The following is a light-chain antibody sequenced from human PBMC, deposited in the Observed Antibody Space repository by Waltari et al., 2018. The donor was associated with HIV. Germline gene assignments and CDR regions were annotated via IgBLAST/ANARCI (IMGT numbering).Light chain of an antibody. CDR1: QDIGNS. CDR2: DAS. V-gene: IGKV1-NL1*01. Sequence: DILMTQSPSSLSASVGDTITLTCGASQDIGNSLSWYQQKAGKAPELLMFDASILNSGCSSIGVSSRVRGGRSGPDYTLIIADLQPEDSAMYFCQQYSNPPPTFGLGTKVQI. CDR3: QQYSNPPPT. J-gene: IGKJ1*01.